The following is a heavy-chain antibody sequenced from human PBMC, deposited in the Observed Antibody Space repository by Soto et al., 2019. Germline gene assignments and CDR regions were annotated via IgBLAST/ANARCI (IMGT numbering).Heavy chain of an antibody. J-gene: IGHJ6*02. CDR1: GFTFSSYA. D-gene: IGHD3-16*01. V-gene: IGHV3-23*01. Sequence: EVQLLESGGGLVQPGGSLRLSCAASGFTFSSYAMSWVRQAPGKGLEWVSAIIGSGGRTYYADSVKGRFTISRDNSKNKLYLQMNSLRVEDTAVYYCAKDRRMGSTTFWGMDVWGQGTTVTVSS. CDR2: IIGSGGRT. CDR3: AKDRRMGSTTFWGMDV.